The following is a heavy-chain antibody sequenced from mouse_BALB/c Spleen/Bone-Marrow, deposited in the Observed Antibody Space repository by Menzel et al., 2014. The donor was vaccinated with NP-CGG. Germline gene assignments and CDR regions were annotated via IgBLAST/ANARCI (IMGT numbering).Heavy chain of an antibody. CDR3: ATLTGTFDY. D-gene: IGHD4-1*01. V-gene: IGHV14-3*02. J-gene: IGHJ2*01. Sequence: VHVKQSGAGLVRPGASVKLSCTASGFNIKDTYMHWVKQRPEQGLEWIGRIDPASDYTQFDSKFQGKATITADTSSNTAYLQLSSLTSEDTAVYYCATLTGTFDYWGQGTTLTVSS. CDR2: IDPASDYT. CDR1: GFNIKDTY.